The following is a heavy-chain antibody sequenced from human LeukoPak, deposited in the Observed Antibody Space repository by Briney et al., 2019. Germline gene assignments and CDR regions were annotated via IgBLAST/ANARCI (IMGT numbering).Heavy chain of an antibody. CDR2: IDPNSGDT. CDR1: GYTLTVYY. Sequence: ASVKVSCKASGYTLTVYYIHWVRQAPGQGLEWMGRIDPNSGDTNFAQKFQGRVTMTRDTSISTAYMDLSGLRPDDTAVYYCAREGSGYTYGRGSYFDYWGHGILVTVSS. J-gene: IGHJ4*01. D-gene: IGHD5-18*01. CDR3: AREGSGYTYGRGSYFDY. V-gene: IGHV1-2*06.